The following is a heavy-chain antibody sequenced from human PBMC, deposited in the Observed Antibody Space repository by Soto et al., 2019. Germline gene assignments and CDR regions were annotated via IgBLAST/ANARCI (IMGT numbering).Heavy chain of an antibody. CDR3: ANVPIWCSSTSCYTEGLDY. D-gene: IGHD2-2*02. V-gene: IGHV3-23*01. CDR1: GFTFSDYA. J-gene: IGHJ4*02. CDR2: ISAGGST. Sequence: EVQLLDSGGGLVQPGGSLRLSCTASGFTFSDYAMSWVRQPPGKGLEWVSVISAGGSTYYAVSMKGRFTVSRANSKNTVYLQINSLRAEDTAVYYCANVPIWCSSTSCYTEGLDYWCQGTLVTVSS.